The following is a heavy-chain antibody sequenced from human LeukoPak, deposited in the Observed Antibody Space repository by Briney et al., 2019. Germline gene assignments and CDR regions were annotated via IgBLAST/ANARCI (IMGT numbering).Heavy chain of an antibody. CDR3: ARLGDAFDI. CDR2: IYYSGST. D-gene: IGHD3-16*01. Sequence: PGGSLRLSCAASGFTFSSYGMHWVRQPPGKGLEWIGSIYYSGSTYYNPSLKSRVTISVDTSKNQFSLKLSSVTAADTAVYYCARLGDAFDIWGQGQWSPSLQ. CDR1: GFTFSSYG. J-gene: IGHJ3*02. V-gene: IGHV4-39*01.